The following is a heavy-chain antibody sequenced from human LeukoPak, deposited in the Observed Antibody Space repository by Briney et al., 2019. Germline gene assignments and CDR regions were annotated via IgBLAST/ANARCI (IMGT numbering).Heavy chain of an antibody. V-gene: IGHV1-69*05. CDR1: GGTFSSYA. CDR3: AGSGRGYSGSYYGD. CDR2: IIPIFGTA. J-gene: IGHJ1*01. D-gene: IGHD1-26*01. Sequence: PVKVSCKASGGTFSSYAISWVRQAPGQGLEWMGGIIPIFGTANYAQKFQGRVTITTDESTSTAYMELSSLRSEDTAVYYCAGSGRGYSGSYYGDWGQGTLVTVSS.